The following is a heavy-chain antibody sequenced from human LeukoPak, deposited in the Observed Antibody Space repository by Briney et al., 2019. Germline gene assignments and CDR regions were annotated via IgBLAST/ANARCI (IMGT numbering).Heavy chain of an antibody. V-gene: IGHV3-11*04. Sequence: PGVTLRLSCAASGFTFNDYYMSWMRQGPGKGLKWVSYISSSGSTIYYADSVKGRFTISRDKAKNSLYLQMNSLRAEDTAVYYCAREPESSGYYHWFDPWGQGTLVTVSS. CDR2: ISSSGSTI. J-gene: IGHJ5*02. CDR3: AREPESSGYYHWFDP. CDR1: GFTFNDYY. D-gene: IGHD3-22*01.